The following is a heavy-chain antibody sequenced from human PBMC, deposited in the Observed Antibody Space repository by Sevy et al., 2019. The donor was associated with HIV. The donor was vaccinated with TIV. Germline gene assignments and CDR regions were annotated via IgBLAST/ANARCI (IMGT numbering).Heavy chain of an antibody. Sequence: SETLSLTCTVSGGSISSSSYYWGWIRQPPGKGLEWIGSIYYSVSTYYNPSLKSRVTISVDTSKNQFSLKLSSVTAADTAVYYCARGQWLVHDYWGQGTLVTVSS. CDR3: ARGQWLVHDY. D-gene: IGHD6-19*01. CDR2: IYYSVST. J-gene: IGHJ4*02. CDR1: GGSISSSSYY. V-gene: IGHV4-39*01.